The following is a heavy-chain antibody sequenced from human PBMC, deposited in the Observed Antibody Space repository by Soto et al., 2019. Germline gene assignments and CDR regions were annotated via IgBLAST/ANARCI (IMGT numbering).Heavy chain of an antibody. V-gene: IGHV4-59*01. J-gene: IGHJ4*02. D-gene: IGHD3-22*01. CDR3: ARDGYDSSGYYYYFDY. Sequence: SETLSLTCTVSGGSISSYYWSWIRQPPGKGLEWIGYIYYSGSTNYNPPLKSRVTISVDTSKNQFSLKLSSVTAADTAVYYCARDGYDSSGYYYYFDYWGQGTLVTVSS. CDR2: IYYSGST. CDR1: GGSISSYY.